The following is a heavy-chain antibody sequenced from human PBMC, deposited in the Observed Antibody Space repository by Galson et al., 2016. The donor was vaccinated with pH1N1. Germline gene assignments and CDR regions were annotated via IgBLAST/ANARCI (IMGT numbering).Heavy chain of an antibody. CDR1: GYTLSDLS. CDR2: LDPTGGGT. J-gene: IGHJ4*02. D-gene: IGHD1-26*01. V-gene: IGHV1-46*01. Sequence: SVKVSCKVSGYTLSDLSIHWVRQAPGQGLEWMGVLDPTGGGTTYAQKFHSRLTMTRDTSTSTFSMELSSLKSEDTAVYYCTRDLGRLRDYWGQGTLVTVSS. CDR3: TRDLGRLRDY.